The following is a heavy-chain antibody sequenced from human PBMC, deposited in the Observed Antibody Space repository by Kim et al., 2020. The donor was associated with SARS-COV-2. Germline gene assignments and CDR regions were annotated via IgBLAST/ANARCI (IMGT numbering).Heavy chain of an antibody. J-gene: IGHJ4*02. CDR3: AHRRYGSGWYFDY. Sequence: YSPSLKSRITIPKDTSKTQVVLTMTSMDPVDTATYYCAHRRYGSGWYFDYWGQGTLVTVSS. D-gene: IGHD6-19*01. V-gene: IGHV2-5*01.